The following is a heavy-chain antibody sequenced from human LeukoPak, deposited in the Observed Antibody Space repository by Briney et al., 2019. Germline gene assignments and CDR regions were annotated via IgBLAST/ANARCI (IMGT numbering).Heavy chain of an antibody. CDR2: IYYSGST. CDR3: ARRGDGVFLYFDY. CDR1: GGSISRYY. V-gene: IGHV4-59*08. Sequence: KSSETLSLTCTVSGGSISRYYWSWVRQPPGKGLEWIGYIYYSGSTNYNPSLKSRLTISVDTSKNQFSLKLSSVTAADTAVYYCARRGDGVFLYFDYWGQGTLVTVSS. J-gene: IGHJ4*02. D-gene: IGHD2-8*01.